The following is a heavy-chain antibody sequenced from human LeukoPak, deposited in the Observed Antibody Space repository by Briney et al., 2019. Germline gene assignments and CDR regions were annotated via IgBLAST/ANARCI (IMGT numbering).Heavy chain of an antibody. CDR1: GGSISSYY. Sequence: SETLSLTCTVSGGSISSYYWSWIRQPAGEGLEWIGRIYTSGSTNYHPSLKSRVTMSVDTSKNQFSLKLSSVTAADTAVYYCARDFADDFWTMYNWFDPWGQGTLVTVSS. V-gene: IGHV4-4*07. CDR3: ARDFADDFWTMYNWFDP. D-gene: IGHD3-3*01. J-gene: IGHJ5*02. CDR2: IYTSGST.